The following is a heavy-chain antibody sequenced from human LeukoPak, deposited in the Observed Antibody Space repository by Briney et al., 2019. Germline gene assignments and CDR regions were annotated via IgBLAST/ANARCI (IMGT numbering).Heavy chain of an antibody. CDR3: ARHRSGGSQDDAFDI. CDR2: IEQDGSEK. V-gene: IGHV3-7*01. J-gene: IGHJ3*02. CDR1: EFTFPMYW. D-gene: IGHD2-15*01. Sequence: GGSLRLSCAASEFTFPMYWMSWVRQAPGKGLEWVADIEQDGSEKYYVDSVKGRFTISRQNAKNSLFLQMNSLRAEDTAVYYCARHRSGGSQDDAFDIWGQGTMVTVSS.